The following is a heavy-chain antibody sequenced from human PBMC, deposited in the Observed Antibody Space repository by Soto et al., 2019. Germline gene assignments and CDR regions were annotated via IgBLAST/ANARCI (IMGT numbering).Heavy chain of an antibody. J-gene: IGHJ6*02. CDR3: ARDEADSSSSYEGLYYYQGMDV. D-gene: IGHD6-6*01. CDR2: IIPIFGTA. Sequence: SVKVSCKASGGTFSSYAISWVRQAPGQGLEWMGGIIPIFGTANYAQKFQGRVTITADESTSTAYMELSSLRSEDTAVYYCARDEADSSSSYEGLYYYQGMDVWGQGPTATAP. V-gene: IGHV1-69*13. CDR1: GGTFSSYA.